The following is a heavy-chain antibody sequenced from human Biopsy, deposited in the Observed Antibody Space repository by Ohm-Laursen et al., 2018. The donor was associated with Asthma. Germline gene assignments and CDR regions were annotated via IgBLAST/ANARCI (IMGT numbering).Heavy chain of an antibody. Sequence: AASVKVSCKSLGGTFNTYVIGCVRQAPGQGLEWMGGINSVFGTTTYPQKFQDRVTITADDSTSTVYMELSSLRSEDTAVYYCARKAGSCISRTCYSLDFWGQGTLVTVSS. D-gene: IGHD2-2*01. CDR2: INSVFGTT. V-gene: IGHV1-69*13. CDR1: GGTFNTYV. CDR3: ARKAGSCISRTCYSLDF. J-gene: IGHJ4*02.